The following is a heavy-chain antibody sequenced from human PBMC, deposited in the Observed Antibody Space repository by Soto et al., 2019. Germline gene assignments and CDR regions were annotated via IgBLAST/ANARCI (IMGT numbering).Heavy chain of an antibody. V-gene: IGHV4-34*01. CDR3: ARVQRFGRYPDY. Sequence: QVQLQQWGAGLLKPSETLSLTCAVYGGSFSGYYWSWIRQPPGKGLEWIGEINHSGSTNYNPSLKSRVTISVDTSKNQFSLKLSSVTAADTAVYYCARVQRFGRYPDYWGQGTLVTVSS. CDR1: GGSFSGYY. J-gene: IGHJ4*02. D-gene: IGHD3-16*01. CDR2: INHSGST.